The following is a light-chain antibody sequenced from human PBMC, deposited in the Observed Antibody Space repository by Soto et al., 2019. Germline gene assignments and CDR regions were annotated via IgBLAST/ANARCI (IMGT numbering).Light chain of an antibody. V-gene: IGKV1-5*03. CDR2: KAS. CDR1: QTISSW. J-gene: IGKJ5*01. Sequence: DIQITQSPSTLSGSVGDRVTITCRASQTISSWLAWYQQKPGKAPKLLIYKASTLKSGVPSRFSGSGSGTDFTLTISSLEPEDFAVYYCQQRSNWQITFGQGTRLEIK. CDR3: QQRSNWQIT.